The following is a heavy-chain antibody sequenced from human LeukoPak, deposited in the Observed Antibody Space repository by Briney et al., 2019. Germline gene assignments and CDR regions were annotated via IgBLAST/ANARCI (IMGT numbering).Heavy chain of an antibody. J-gene: IGHJ3*02. V-gene: IGHV4-59*08. CDR3: ARHAHDARSLLWFGDSGDFDI. D-gene: IGHD3-10*01. Sequence: SETLSLTCTVSGGSISSYYWSWIRQPPGKGLEWIGYIYYSGSTNYKPSLKSRVTISVDTSKNQFSLKLSSVTAADTAVYYCARHAHDARSLLWFGDSGDFDIWGQGTMVTVSS. CDR2: IYYSGST. CDR1: GGSISSYY.